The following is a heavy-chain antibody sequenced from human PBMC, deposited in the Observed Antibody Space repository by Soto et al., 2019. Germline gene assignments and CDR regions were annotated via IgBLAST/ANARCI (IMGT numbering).Heavy chain of an antibody. CDR2: IYYSGST. D-gene: IGHD3-10*01. CDR3: ARVIMVRGVIAFDY. Sequence: KPSETLSLTCTVSGGSISSYYWSWIRQPPGKGLEWIGYIYYSGSTNYNPSLKSRVTISVDTSKNQFSLKLSSVTAADTAVYYCARVIMVRGVIAFDYWGQGTLVTVSS. V-gene: IGHV4-59*01. CDR1: GGSISSYY. J-gene: IGHJ4*02.